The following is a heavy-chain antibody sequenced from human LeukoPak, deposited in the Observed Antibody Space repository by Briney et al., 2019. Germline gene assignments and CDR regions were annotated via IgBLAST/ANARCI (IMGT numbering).Heavy chain of an antibody. Sequence: PSETLSLTCTVSGGSMSDYYWSWIRQPPGKGLEWIGYIHSSGSTNYNPSLKSRVTISVDTSSKHLSLKLSSVTAADTAVYYCARTTYYYDSSGYYYYYWGQGTLVTVSS. D-gene: IGHD3-22*01. CDR3: ARTTYYYDSSGYYYYY. CDR2: IHSSGST. CDR1: GGSMSDYY. V-gene: IGHV4-59*08. J-gene: IGHJ4*02.